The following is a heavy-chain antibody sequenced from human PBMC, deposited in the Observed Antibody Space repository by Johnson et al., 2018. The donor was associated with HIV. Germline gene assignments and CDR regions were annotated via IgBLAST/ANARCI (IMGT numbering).Heavy chain of an antibody. CDR3: ARDQDWGYYDSTAFDI. V-gene: IGHV3-30*02. CDR1: GFPFRTFG. D-gene: IGHD3-22*01. J-gene: IGHJ3*02. Sequence: QVQLVESGGGVVQPGGSLRLSCSASGFPFRTFGMHWVRQAPGRGLEWVSFIRSNGSDEVSGDSVKGRFTMSRDNSKNTLYLQMNSLRAEDTAVYYCARDQDWGYYDSTAFDIWGQGTMVTVSS. CDR2: IRSNGSDE.